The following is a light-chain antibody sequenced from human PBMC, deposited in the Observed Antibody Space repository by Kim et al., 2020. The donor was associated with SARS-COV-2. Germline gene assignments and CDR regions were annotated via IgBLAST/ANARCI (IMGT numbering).Light chain of an antibody. V-gene: IGLV1-44*01. CDR3: AAWDDTLNGFV. CDR1: SPNIGSNT. CDR2: SNT. J-gene: IGLJ1*01. Sequence: GQGVTISCSGGSPNIGSNTVEWYQHLPGTAPKLLMYSNTQRPSGLPDRISGSKSGTSASLDISGLQSEDEGDYYCAAWDDTLNGFVFGPGTKVTVL.